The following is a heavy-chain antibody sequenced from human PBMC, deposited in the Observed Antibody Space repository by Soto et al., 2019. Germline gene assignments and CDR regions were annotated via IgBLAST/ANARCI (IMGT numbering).Heavy chain of an antibody. CDR1: GYSLLNYW. CDR3: ARHIVDTSMTASFNY. J-gene: IGHJ4*02. Sequence: PVESLKISCKTSGYSLLNYWIGWVRQMPWKGLEWMGIIYPGDSDARYSPSFQGQVTISADKSISTVYLQWSSLKASDTAMYYCARHIVDTSMTASFNYWGQGTQVTVSS. D-gene: IGHD5-18*01. CDR2: IYPGDSDA. V-gene: IGHV5-51*01.